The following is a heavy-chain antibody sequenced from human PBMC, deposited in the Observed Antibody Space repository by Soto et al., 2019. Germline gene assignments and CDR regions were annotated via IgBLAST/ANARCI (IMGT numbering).Heavy chain of an antibody. CDR3: TGGPHCSGGSCYWRFDY. V-gene: IGHV3-49*03. Sequence: GGSLRLSCTASGFTFGDYAMSWFRQAPGKGLEWVGFIRSKAYGGTTEYAASVKGRFTISRDDSKSIAYLQMNSLKTEDTAVYYCTGGPHCSGGSCYWRFDYWGQGTLVTVSS. CDR1: GFTFGDYA. D-gene: IGHD2-15*01. J-gene: IGHJ4*02. CDR2: IRSKAYGGTT.